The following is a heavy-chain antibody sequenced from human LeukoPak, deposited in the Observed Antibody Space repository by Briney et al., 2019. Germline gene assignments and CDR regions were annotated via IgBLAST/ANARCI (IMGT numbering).Heavy chain of an antibody. Sequence: GGSLRLSCAASGFTFSSYSMNWVRQAPGKGLEWVSYISSSGSTIYYADSVKGRFTISRDNAKNSLYLQMNSLRAEDTAVYYCASDYYDSSGQGEYFDYWGQGTLVTVSS. CDR2: ISSSGSTI. V-gene: IGHV3-48*04. D-gene: IGHD3-22*01. J-gene: IGHJ4*02. CDR1: GFTFSSYS. CDR3: ASDYYDSSGQGEYFDY.